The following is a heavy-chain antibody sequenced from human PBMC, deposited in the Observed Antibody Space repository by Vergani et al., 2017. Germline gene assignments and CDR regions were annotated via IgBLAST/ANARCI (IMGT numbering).Heavy chain of an antibody. CDR1: GESIRSGSHY. D-gene: IGHD2-15*01. Sequence: QVKLQESGPGLLKPSQTLSLTCTVSGESIRSGSHYWSWIRQPAGKGPEWIGHIHTGGSTDLNPSFKSRVSISVDTSKSQFSLKLNYVTVADTAVYYCASSRPYCTSGSCPAIWGQGTLVTVSS. CDR2: IHTGGST. CDR3: ASSRPYCTSGSCPAI. V-gene: IGHV4-61*02. J-gene: IGHJ4*02.